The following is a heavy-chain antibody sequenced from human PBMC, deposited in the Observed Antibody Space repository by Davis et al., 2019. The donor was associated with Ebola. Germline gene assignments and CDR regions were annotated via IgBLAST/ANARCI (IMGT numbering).Heavy chain of an antibody. Sequence: MPGGSLRLSCTVSGDSINNYSWNWIRQPPGKGLDWIGYIYYNGGTNYNPSLKSRVTISVDTSKNQVSLKLNSVTAADTAVYYCARTTKTNVEDSGLGYNFFDSWGQGTLVSVSS. V-gene: IGHV4-59*12. CDR2: IYYNGGT. CDR3: ARTTKTNVEDSGLGYNFFDS. D-gene: IGHD5-18*01. J-gene: IGHJ5*01. CDR1: GDSINNYS.